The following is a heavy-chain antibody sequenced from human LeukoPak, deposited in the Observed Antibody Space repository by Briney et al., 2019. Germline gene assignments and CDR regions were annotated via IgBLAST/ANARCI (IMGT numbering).Heavy chain of an antibody. D-gene: IGHD3-16*02. CDR3: AREAPWDYVWGSYRPYSDGARGGIDY. CDR1: GFTVSSNY. J-gene: IGHJ4*02. Sequence: EGSLRLSCVASGFTVSSNYKSWVRQAPGKGLEWISVIYSGGSTYYADSVTGRFTISRDNSKNTLYLQMNSLRADDTAVYYCAREAPWDYVWGSYRPYSDGARGGIDYWGQGTLVSVSS. CDR2: IYSGGST. V-gene: IGHV3-53*01.